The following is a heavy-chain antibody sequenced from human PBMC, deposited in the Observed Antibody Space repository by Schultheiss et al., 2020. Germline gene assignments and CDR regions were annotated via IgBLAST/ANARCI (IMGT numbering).Heavy chain of an antibody. CDR3: AREGVEWNLDY. Sequence: SETLSLTCSVSGDSMSRYYWSWVRQPPGKGLEWIGYIYDSGSTNYNPSLKSRVTISVDTSKNQFSLRLRSVTAADTAIYYCAREGVEWNLDYWGQGTLVTVSS. J-gene: IGHJ4*02. CDR1: GDSMSRYY. D-gene: IGHD1-1*01. CDR2: IYDSGST. V-gene: IGHV4-59*01.